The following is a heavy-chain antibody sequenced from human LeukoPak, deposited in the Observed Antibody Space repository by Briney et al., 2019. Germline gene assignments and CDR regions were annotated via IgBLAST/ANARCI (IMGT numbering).Heavy chain of an antibody. V-gene: IGHV4-39*07. CDR2: IFYSGST. CDR3: ARGRVAFDY. Sequence: SETLSLTCTVSGGSISTSNYYWGWIRQPPGKGLEWIGNIFYSGSTYYSPSLKSRVTISLDTSRNQFSLKLSSVTAADTAVYYCARGRVAFDYWGQGTLVTVSS. CDR1: GGSISTSNYY. J-gene: IGHJ4*02. D-gene: IGHD2-15*01.